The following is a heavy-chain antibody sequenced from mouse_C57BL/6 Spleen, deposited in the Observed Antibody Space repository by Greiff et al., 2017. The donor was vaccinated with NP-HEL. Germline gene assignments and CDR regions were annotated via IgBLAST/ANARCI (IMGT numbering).Heavy chain of an antibody. Sequence: QVQLQQPGAELVKPGASVKLSCKASGYTFTSYWMHWVKQRPGQGLEWIGMIHPNSGSTNYNEKFKSKATLTVDKSSSTAYMQLSSLTSEDSAVYYCATTVVATNPLDYWGKGTTLTVSS. J-gene: IGHJ2*01. CDR1: GYTFTSYW. CDR2: IHPNSGST. V-gene: IGHV1-64*01. CDR3: ATTVVATNPLDY. D-gene: IGHD1-1*01.